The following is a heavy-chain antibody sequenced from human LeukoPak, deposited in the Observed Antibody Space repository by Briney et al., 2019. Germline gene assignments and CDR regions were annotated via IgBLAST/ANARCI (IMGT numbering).Heavy chain of an antibody. CDR2: INPNSGGT. J-gene: IGHJ4*02. CDR1: GYTFTGYY. CDR3: ARIGGITMIDAYFDY. V-gene: IGHV1-2*02. Sequence: ASVKVSCKASGYTFTGYYMHWVRQAPGQGLEWMGWINPNSGGTNYAQKFQGRVTMTRDTSIGTAYMELSRLRSDDTAVYYCARIGGITMIDAYFDYWGQGTLVTVSS. D-gene: IGHD3-22*01.